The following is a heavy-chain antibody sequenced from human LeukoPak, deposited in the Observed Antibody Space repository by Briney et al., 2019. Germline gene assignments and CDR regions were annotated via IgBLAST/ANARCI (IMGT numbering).Heavy chain of an antibody. Sequence: GGSLRLSCAVSGFTNSDNFMSLVRQTPGKGLEWVSIIYSGGTIHYADSVKGRFTISRDNSKNTLYLQMNSLRVEDTAVYYCVKDRDYYGSGTYGWFDPWGQGTLVIVSS. J-gene: IGHJ5*02. CDR2: IYSGGTI. D-gene: IGHD3-10*01. CDR1: GFTNSDNF. CDR3: VKDRDYYGSGTYGWFDP. V-gene: IGHV3-66*01.